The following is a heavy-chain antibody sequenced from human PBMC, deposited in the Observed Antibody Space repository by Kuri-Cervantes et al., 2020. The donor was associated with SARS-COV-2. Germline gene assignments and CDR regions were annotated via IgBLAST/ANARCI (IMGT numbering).Heavy chain of an antibody. Sequence: GGSLRLSCAASGFTFTDAWMTWVRQAPGKGLEWIGRIKSRSDGGTTDYAAPVKGRFTISKDESKDVLHLQMDSLRAEDTAVYYCASGPSGYLQHWGQGTLVTVSS. CDR3: ASGPSGYLQH. V-gene: IGHV3-15*01. CDR2: IKSRSDGGTT. D-gene: IGHD2-15*01. CDR1: GFTFTDAW. J-gene: IGHJ1*01.